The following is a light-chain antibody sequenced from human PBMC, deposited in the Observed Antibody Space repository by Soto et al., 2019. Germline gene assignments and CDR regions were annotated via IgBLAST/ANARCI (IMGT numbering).Light chain of an antibody. CDR2: EVS. J-gene: IGLJ1*01. CDR3: SAYRSSSTLYV. Sequence: QSALTQLASVSGSPGQPITISCTGTSSDVGGYNYVSWYQQHPGKAPKLIIYEVSNRPSGVSNRSSGSKSGNTASLSISGLQAEDEADYYCSAYRSSSTLYVFGTGTKVTVL. CDR1: SSDVGGYNY. V-gene: IGLV2-14*01.